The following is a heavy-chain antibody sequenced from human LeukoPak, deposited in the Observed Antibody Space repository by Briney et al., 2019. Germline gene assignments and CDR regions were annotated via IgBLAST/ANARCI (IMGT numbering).Heavy chain of an antibody. J-gene: IGHJ5*02. D-gene: IGHD1-26*01. CDR3: ARFSLLREGFDP. V-gene: IGHV4-59*08. CDR1: VESISGYY. Sequence: SETLSLTCAIYVESISGYYWSWIRQPPGKGLEWIGYIYYSGSTNYNPSLKSRVTISVDTTKNQFSLKLISVTVADTAVYYCARFSLLREGFDPWGRGSLVTVSS. CDR2: IYYSGST.